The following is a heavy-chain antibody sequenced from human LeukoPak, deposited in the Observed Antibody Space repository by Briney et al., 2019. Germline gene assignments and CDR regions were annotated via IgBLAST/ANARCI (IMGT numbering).Heavy chain of an antibody. D-gene: IGHD3-10*01. CDR1: GGSISSSSYY. Sequence: SETLSLTCTVSGGSISSSSYYWGWIRQPPGKGLEWIGSIYYSGSTYYNPSLKSRVTISVDTSKNQFSLKLSSVTAAGTAVYYCARDRLSWFGNNWFDPWGQGTLVTVSS. J-gene: IGHJ5*02. V-gene: IGHV4-39*07. CDR2: IYYSGST. CDR3: ARDRLSWFGNNWFDP.